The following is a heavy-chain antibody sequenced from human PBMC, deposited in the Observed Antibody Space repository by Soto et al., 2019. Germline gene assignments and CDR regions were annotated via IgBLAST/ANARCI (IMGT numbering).Heavy chain of an antibody. J-gene: IGHJ4*02. D-gene: IGHD6-19*01. Sequence: EVHLSESGGGVVQPGGSLRLSCVVSGFTFSDYAMDWVRQAPGKGLEWVSEISATGGTTNYADSVKGRYTISRDNSNNALYLQLTNLRAEDTAMFYCPKASSAWYGSKNYYFDSWGQGALVTVSS. CDR2: ISATGGTT. CDR1: GFTFSDYA. V-gene: IGHV3-23*01. CDR3: PKASSAWYGSKNYYFDS.